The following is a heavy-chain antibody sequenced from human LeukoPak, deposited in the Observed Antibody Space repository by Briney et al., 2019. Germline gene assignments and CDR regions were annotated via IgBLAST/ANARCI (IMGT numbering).Heavy chain of an antibody. CDR1: GGTFGSYV. CDR3: ARGGYYYGSGSYYSPSYYGMDV. D-gene: IGHD3-10*01. V-gene: IGHV1-69*01. J-gene: IGHJ6*04. CDR2: IIPIFGTA. Sequence: ASVKVSCKTSGGTFGSYVISWVRQAPGQGLDWMGGIIPIFGTANYAQKFQGRVTITADESTSTAYMELSSLRSEDTAVYYCARGGYYYGSGSYYSPSYYGMDVWGKGTTVTVSS.